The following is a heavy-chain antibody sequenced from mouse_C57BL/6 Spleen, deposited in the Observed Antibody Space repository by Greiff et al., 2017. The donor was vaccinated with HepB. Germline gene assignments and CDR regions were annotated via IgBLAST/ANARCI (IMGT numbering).Heavy chain of an antibody. V-gene: IGHV4-1*01. CDR3: ARLDDYCSSYWYYGV. Sequence: EVQRVESGGGLVQPGGSLKLSCAASGIDFSSYWMSWVRRAPGKGLEWIGDINPDSSTINYAQSLMDKFIISRNNANKTLYLQMSKVRSEDTALYYCARLDDYCSSYWYYGVWGTGATVTVSS. CDR2: INPDSSTI. CDR1: GIDFSSYW. D-gene: IGHD1-1*01. J-gene: IGHJ1*03.